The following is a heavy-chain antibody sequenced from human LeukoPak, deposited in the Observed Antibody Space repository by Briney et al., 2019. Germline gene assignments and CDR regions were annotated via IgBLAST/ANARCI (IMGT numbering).Heavy chain of an antibody. CDR1: GFTFDDYA. Sequence: PGRSLRLSCAASGFTFDDYAMHWVRQAPGKGLEWVSGISWNSGSIGYADSVKGRFTISRDNAKNSLYLQTNSLRAEDMALYYRAKSNRPGREPDAFDIWGQGTMVTVSS. CDR2: ISWNSGSI. J-gene: IGHJ3*02. D-gene: IGHD3-16*02. V-gene: IGHV3-9*03. CDR3: AKSNRPGREPDAFDI.